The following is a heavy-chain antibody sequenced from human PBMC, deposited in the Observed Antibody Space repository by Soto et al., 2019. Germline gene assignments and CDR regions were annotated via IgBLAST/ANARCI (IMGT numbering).Heavy chain of an antibody. CDR1: GYTFTSYG. Sequence: QVPLVQSGAEVKKPGASVKVSCKASGYTFTSYGISWVRQAPGQGLEWMGWISAYNGNTNYAQKIQGRVTMTTHTTTSTAYMELRSLRSNDTAVYYCSREAVTTTPYYFDYWGQGTLVTVSS. V-gene: IGHV1-18*01. CDR3: SREAVTTTPYYFDY. D-gene: IGHD4-17*01. CDR2: ISAYNGNT. J-gene: IGHJ4*02.